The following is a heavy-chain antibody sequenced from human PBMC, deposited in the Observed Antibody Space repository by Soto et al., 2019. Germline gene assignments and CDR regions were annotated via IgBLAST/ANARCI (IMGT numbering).Heavy chain of an antibody. J-gene: IGHJ5*02. V-gene: IGHV4-4*02. CDR1: GGSITRDNW. Sequence: QVQLQESGPGLVNPSGTVSLTCDVSGGSITRDNWWSWVRQPSGKRLEWIGEIHHSGGTNYNPLFKSRVTTSVDKSKNQSSLKLASVTAADTAIYYCATISVGGRDWFDPWGQGTLVTVS. CDR3: ATISVGGRDWFDP. CDR2: IHHSGGT. D-gene: IGHD6-19*01.